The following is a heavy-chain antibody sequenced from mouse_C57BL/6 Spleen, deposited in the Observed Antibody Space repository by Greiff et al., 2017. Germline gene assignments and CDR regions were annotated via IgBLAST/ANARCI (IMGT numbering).Heavy chain of an antibody. Sequence: VQLQQSGAELVKPGASVKISCKASGYAFSSYWMNWVKQRPGKGLEWIGQIYPGDGDTNYNGKFKGKATLTADKSSSTAYMQLSSLTSEDAAVYFCAGRAGRNLYYFDYWGQGTTLTVSS. CDR1: GYAFSSYW. V-gene: IGHV1-80*01. CDR3: AGRAGRNLYYFDY. CDR2: IYPGDGDT. D-gene: IGHD4-1*01. J-gene: IGHJ2*01.